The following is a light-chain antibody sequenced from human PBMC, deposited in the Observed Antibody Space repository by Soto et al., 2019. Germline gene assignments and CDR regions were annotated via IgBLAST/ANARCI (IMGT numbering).Light chain of an antibody. CDR2: RAS. V-gene: IGKV3-20*01. Sequence: IVLTQSPGTLSLSPGERATLSCRASESVSSTYLAWYQQKLGQAPRLLIYRASTRATGIPDRFNGSGSGTDFTLTISRVEPEDFAVYFCQQYGSSPPYTFGQGTKLEIK. CDR1: ESVSSTY. J-gene: IGKJ2*01. CDR3: QQYGSSPPYT.